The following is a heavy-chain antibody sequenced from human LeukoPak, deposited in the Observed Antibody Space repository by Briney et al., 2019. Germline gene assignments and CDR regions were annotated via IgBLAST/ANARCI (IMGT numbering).Heavy chain of an antibody. CDR1: GFTFSSYW. V-gene: IGHV3-74*01. CDR3: ARWHSGSYRNAFDI. J-gene: IGHJ3*02. Sequence: GGSLRLSCAASGFTFSSYWMHWVRQAPGKGLVWVSRINSDGSSTSYADSVKGRFTISRDNAKNTLYLQMNSLRAEDTAVYYCARWHSGSYRNAFDIWGQGTMVTVSS. D-gene: IGHD1-26*01. CDR2: INSDGSST.